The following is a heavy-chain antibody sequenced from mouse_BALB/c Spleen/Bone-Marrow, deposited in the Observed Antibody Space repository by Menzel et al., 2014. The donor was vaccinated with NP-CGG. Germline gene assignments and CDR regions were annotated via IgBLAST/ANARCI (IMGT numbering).Heavy chain of an antibody. CDR1: GYTFSSYW. J-gene: IGHJ4*01. V-gene: IGHV1-9*01. D-gene: IGHD4-1*01. CDR3: ARGDWDFAMDY. CDR2: ILPGSGNI. Sequence: VQVVESGAELMKPGASAKISCKATGYTFSSYWIEWVKQRPGHGLEWIGEILPGSGNIYFNEKFKGRATFTADTSSTTAYMQLSSLTSEDSAVYHCARGDWDFAMDYWGQGTSVTVSS.